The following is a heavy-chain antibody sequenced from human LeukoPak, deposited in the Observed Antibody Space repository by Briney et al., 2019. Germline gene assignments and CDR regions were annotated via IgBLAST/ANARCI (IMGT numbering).Heavy chain of an antibody. Sequence: GGSLGLSCAASGFTFSSYSMNWVRRAPGKGLEWVSSISGSSSYIYYADSVKGRFTISRDNAKNSLYLQMNSLRAEDTAVYYCARLGFLEWLPDYYYYGMDVWGQGTTVTVSS. CDR1: GFTFSSYS. J-gene: IGHJ6*02. D-gene: IGHD3-3*01. CDR2: ISGSSSYI. V-gene: IGHV3-21*01. CDR3: ARLGFLEWLPDYYYYGMDV.